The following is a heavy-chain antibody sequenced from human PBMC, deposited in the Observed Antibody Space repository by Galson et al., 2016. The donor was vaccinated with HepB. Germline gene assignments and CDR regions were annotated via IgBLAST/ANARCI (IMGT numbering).Heavy chain of an antibody. Sequence: SLRLSCAASGFTFSSRSMNWVRQAPGKGLEWVSSISSSSSHIYYADSVKGRFTLSRDNARNSLYLQLNSLRDDDTAVYYCARDENSAPHTLCGIVQDNWGQGTLVTVSS. CDR2: ISSSSSHI. CDR3: ARDENSAPHTLCGIVQDN. J-gene: IGHJ4*02. D-gene: IGHD2-21*01. V-gene: IGHV3-21*01. CDR1: GFTFSSRS.